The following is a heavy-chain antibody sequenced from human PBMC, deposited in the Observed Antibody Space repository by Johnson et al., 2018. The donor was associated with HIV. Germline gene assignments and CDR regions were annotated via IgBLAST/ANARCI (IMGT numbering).Heavy chain of an antibody. J-gene: IGHJ3*02. D-gene: IGHD2-8*01. Sequence: VQLVESGGGLVQPGGSLRLSCAASGCTFSNYWMTWVRQAPGKGLEWVANIKQDGSEKIYADSVKGRFTISRDNAENSLYLQMNSLRVDDTAVYYCARGHNGAFDIWGQGTMVSVSS. CDR2: IKQDGSEK. V-gene: IGHV3-7*01. CDR3: ARGHNGAFDI. CDR1: GCTFSNYW.